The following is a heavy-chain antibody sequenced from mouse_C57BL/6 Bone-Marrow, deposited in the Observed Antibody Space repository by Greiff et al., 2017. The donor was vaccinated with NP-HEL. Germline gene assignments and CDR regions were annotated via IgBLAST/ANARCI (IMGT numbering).Heavy chain of an antibody. CDR3: ARDEGYYNNYGFAY. V-gene: IGHV5-4*01. CDR2: ISDGGSDT. J-gene: IGHJ3*01. D-gene: IGHD2-5*01. CDR1: GFTFSSYA. Sequence: DVKLQESGGGLVKPGGSLKLSCAASGFTFSSYAMSWVRQTPEKRLEWVATISDGGSDTYYPDNVKGRSTISRDKSKNNLYLQMSHLKSEDSAMYYCARDEGYYNNYGFAYWGQGTLVTVSA.